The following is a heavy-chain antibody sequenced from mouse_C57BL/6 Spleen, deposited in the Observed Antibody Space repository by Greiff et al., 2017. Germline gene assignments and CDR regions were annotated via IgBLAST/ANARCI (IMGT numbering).Heavy chain of an antibody. CDR2: IDPSDSET. D-gene: IGHD2-1*01. CDR1: GYTFTSYW. CDR3: ARIYYGNYGDY. Sequence: QVQLQQPGAELVRPGSSVKLSCKASGYTFTSYWMHWVKQRPIQGLEWIGNIDPSDSETHYNQKFKDKATLTVDKSSSTAYMQLSSLTSEDSAVYYGARIYYGNYGDYWGQGTTLTVSS. J-gene: IGHJ2*01. V-gene: IGHV1-52*01.